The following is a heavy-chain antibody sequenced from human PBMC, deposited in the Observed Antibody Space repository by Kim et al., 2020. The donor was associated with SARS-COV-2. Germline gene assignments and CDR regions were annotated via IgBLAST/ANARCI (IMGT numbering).Heavy chain of an antibody. CDR2: ISYDGSNK. Sequence: GGSLRLSCAASGFTFSSYGMHWVRQAPGKGLEWVAVISYDGSNKYYADSVKGRFTISRDNSKNTLYLQMNSLRAEDTAVYYCAKSTRNYGDYLDPWGQGTLVTVSS. D-gene: IGHD4-17*01. CDR3: AKSTRNYGDYLDP. CDR1: GFTFSSYG. V-gene: IGHV3-30*18. J-gene: IGHJ5*02.